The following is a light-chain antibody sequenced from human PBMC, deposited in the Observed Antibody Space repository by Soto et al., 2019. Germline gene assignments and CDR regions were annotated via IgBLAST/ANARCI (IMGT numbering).Light chain of an antibody. CDR3: QQYDTYVT. J-gene: IGKJ3*01. Sequence: DIQMTQSPSTLSASVGDRVTITCRASQSISSWLAWYQQRPGKAPKLLIYKASSLESGVPSRFSGSESGTEFTLTISSLQPDDFAIYYCQQYDTYVTFGPGTKVEIK. CDR1: QSISSW. V-gene: IGKV1-5*03. CDR2: KAS.